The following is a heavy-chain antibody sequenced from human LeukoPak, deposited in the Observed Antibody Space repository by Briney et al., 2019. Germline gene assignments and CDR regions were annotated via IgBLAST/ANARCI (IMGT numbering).Heavy chain of an antibody. CDR3: AKDRPVLRFLEWGGSEYFDY. D-gene: IGHD3-3*01. Sequence: SGGSLRLSCAASGFTFSSYAMSWVRQAPGKGLEWVSAISGSGGSTYYADSVKGRFTISRDNSKNTLYLQMNSLRAEDTAVYYCAKDRPVLRFLEWGGSEYFDYWGQGTLVTVSS. CDR2: ISGSGGST. V-gene: IGHV3-23*01. J-gene: IGHJ4*02. CDR1: GFTFSSYA.